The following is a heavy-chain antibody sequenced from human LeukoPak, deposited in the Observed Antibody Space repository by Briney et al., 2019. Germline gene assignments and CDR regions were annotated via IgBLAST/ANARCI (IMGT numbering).Heavy chain of an antibody. CDR2: ISSSSSTI. D-gene: IGHD3-10*01. J-gene: IGHJ4*02. Sequence: PGGSLRLSCAASGFTFSSYSMNWVRQAPGKGLEWVSYISSSSSTIYYADSVKGRFTISRDNAKNSLYLQMNSLRAEDTAVYYCARGYYYGSGSYYIKGGYDYWGQGTLVTVSS. CDR1: GFTFSSYS. V-gene: IGHV3-48*04. CDR3: ARGYYYGSGSYYIKGGYDY.